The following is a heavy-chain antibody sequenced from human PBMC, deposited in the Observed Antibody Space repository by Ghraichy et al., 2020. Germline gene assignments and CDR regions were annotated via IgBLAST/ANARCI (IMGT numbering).Heavy chain of an antibody. CDR3: ARDPLFGGAY. Sequence: GSLRLSCAASGFTFSDYWMHWVRQAPGKGLVWVSRISSDGTTISYADSVKGRFTISRDNAKNTLYLQMNNLRADDTAVYYCARDPLFGGAYWGQGTLVTVSS. V-gene: IGHV3-74*01. CDR1: GFTFSDYW. CDR2: ISSDGTTI. D-gene: IGHD2-21*01. J-gene: IGHJ4*02.